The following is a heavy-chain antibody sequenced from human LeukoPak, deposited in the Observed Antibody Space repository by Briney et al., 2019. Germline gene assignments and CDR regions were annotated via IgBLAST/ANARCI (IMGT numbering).Heavy chain of an antibody. V-gene: IGHV3-23*01. CDR1: GFTFSGYS. D-gene: IGHD1-14*01. CDR2: ISGSGGNT. Sequence: GGSLRLSCAASGFTFSGYSMNWVRQAPGKGLEWVSAISGSGGNTYYADSVKGRFTISRDNSKNTLYLQMNSLRAEDTALYYCAKPAKTDYADYWGQGTLVTVSS. CDR3: AKPAKTDYADY. J-gene: IGHJ4*02.